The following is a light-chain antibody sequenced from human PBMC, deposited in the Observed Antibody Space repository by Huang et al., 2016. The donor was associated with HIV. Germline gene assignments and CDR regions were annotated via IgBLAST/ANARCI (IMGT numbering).Light chain of an antibody. CDR2: KVS. CDR3: MQGTHSPPGT. CDR1: QSLLYSDGNTY. J-gene: IGKJ1*01. Sequence: DVVLTQSPLSLPVTLGQPASISCRSCQSLLYSDGNTYLNWFQQRRGKSPRRLIYKVSTRDHWLPDRVSGSGAGTGCALKIIRVEAEDVGVYFCMQGTHSPPGTFGQGTKVDIK. V-gene: IGKV2-30*01.